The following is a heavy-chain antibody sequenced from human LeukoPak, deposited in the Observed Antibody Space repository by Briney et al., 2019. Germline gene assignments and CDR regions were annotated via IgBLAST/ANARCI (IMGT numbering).Heavy chain of an antibody. CDR1: GFIVSHKY. Sequence: GGSLRLSCAASGFIVSHKYMAWVRQAPGMGLEWLSIIYTAGNTVSAESVKGRFIISRDDSRNTVHLQMNSLRDDDTAVYYCARGQTDLLRNYFDSWGPGTLVAVSS. CDR2: IYTAGNT. V-gene: IGHV3-66*01. J-gene: IGHJ4*02. CDR3: ARGQTDLLRNYFDS.